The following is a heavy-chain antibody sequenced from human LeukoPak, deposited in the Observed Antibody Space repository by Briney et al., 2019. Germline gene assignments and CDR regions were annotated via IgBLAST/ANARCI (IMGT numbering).Heavy chain of an antibody. D-gene: IGHD4-17*01. Sequence: GGSLRLSCTASGFTFGDYAMSWFRQAPGKGLEWVGFIRSKAYGGTTEYAASVKGRFTISRDDSKSIAYLQMNSLKTEDTAVYYCTRDLALPNYGDYSQSAFDIWGQGTTVTVSS. V-gene: IGHV3-49*03. J-gene: IGHJ3*02. CDR1: GFTFGDYA. CDR2: IRSKAYGGTT. CDR3: TRDLALPNYGDYSQSAFDI.